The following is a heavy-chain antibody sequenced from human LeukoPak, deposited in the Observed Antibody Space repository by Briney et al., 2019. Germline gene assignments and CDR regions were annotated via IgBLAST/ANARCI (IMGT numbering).Heavy chain of an antibody. V-gene: IGHV3-23*01. CDR1: GFTFNSYA. J-gene: IGHJ4*02. CDR2: ISGSGGTT. Sequence: PGGSLRLSCAASGFTFNSYAMTWVRQAPGKGLEWVSAISGSGGTTYYADSVRGRFTISRDNSKSTLSLHMNSLRAEDTAVYYCAKGLINDWSALEYWGQGTLVTVSS. CDR3: AKGLINDWSALEY. D-gene: IGHD3-9*01.